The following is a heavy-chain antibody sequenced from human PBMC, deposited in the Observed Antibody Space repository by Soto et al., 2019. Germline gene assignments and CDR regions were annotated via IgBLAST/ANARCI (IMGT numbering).Heavy chain of an antibody. CDR2: IKPKTGEK. Sequence: QVQLVQSGPEVKKPGASVNVSCTTSGYTFIGYYLHWVRQAPGQGLEWMGWIKPKTGEKNYARNCQGRGTMNRDTSTGTAFMGLRRLESGDMVVFFRPINRTLYNILTVLILFDYLGQGTLVTVAS. J-gene: IGHJ4*02. CDR1: GYTFIGYY. D-gene: IGHD3-9*01. CDR3: PINRTLYNILTVLILFDY. V-gene: IGHV1-2*02.